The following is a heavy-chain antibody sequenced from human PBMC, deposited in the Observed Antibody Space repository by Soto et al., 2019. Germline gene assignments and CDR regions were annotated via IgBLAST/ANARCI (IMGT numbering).Heavy chain of an antibody. CDR1: GGTFSSYA. D-gene: IGHD4-17*01. CDR2: IIPIFGTA. Sequence: QVQLVQSGAEVKKPGSSVKVSCKASGGTFSSYAISWVRQAPGQGLEWMGGIIPIFGTANYAQKFQGRVTITADESTSTAHMELSSLRSEDTAVYYCARYQTTVTTPGNWFDPWGQGTLVTVSS. J-gene: IGHJ5*02. V-gene: IGHV1-69*12. CDR3: ARYQTTVTTPGNWFDP.